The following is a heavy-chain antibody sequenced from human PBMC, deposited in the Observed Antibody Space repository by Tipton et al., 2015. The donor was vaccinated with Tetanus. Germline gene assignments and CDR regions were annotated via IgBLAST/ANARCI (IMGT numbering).Heavy chain of an antibody. CDR1: GGSISSYY. CDR3: ASLNYYDSSGTDGY. V-gene: IGHV4-59*08. CDR2: IYYSGST. D-gene: IGHD3-22*01. Sequence: TLSLTCTVSGGSISSYYWSWIRQPPGKGLEWIGYIYYSGSTNYNPSLKSRVTISVDTSKNQFSLKLSSVTAADTAVYYCASLNYYDSSGTDGYWGQGTLVTVSS. J-gene: IGHJ4*02.